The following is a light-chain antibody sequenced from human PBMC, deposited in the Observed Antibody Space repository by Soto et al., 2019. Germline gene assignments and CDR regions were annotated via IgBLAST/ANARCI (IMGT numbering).Light chain of an antibody. Sequence: DVPMTQSPSSLSASVGDRVSVTCRASQSISTCLNWDQQRPGVAPKLLIYAASSLESGVPSRFSGSGSGADFTITIGRLQPEDFATYYCQQSYTPPRTFGQETKVEVK. CDR1: QSISTC. J-gene: IGKJ1*01. CDR3: QQSYTPPRT. CDR2: AAS. V-gene: IGKV1-39*01.